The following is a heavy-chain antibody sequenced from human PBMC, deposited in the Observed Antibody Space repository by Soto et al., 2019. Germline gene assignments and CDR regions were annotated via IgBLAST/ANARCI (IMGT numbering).Heavy chain of an antibody. D-gene: IGHD3-16*01. CDR3: LRDFGGF. CDR1: GFTFSSYW. V-gene: IGHV3-7*01. CDR2: IKPDGSVT. J-gene: IGHJ4*02. Sequence: GGSLRLACAVSGFTFSSYWMSWVRQAPGKGLEWVANIKPDGSVTQYVDSVKGRFTISRDNAKNSLSLQMSSLSGADTAMYYCLRDFGGFWGQGTLVTVSS.